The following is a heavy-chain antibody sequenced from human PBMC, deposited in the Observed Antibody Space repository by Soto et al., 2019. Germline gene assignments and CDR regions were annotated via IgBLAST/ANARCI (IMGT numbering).Heavy chain of an antibody. CDR2: IIPIFGTA. V-gene: IGHV1-69*01. CDR1: GGTFSSYA. CDR3: AVHWRGGVVEQLGRTPDDY. Sequence: QVQLVQSGAEVKKPGSSVKVSCKASGGTFSSYAISWVRQAPGQGLEWMGGIIPIFGTANYAQKFQGRVTITADESTSTAYMELSSLRSEDTAVYYCAVHWRGGVVEQLGRTPDDYWGQGTLVTVSS. J-gene: IGHJ4*02. D-gene: IGHD6-6*01.